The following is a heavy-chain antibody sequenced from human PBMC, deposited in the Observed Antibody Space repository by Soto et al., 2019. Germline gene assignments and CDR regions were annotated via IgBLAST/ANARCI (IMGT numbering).Heavy chain of an antibody. V-gene: IGHV4-31*03. CDR3: ARDVKRVGAAYGMDV. CDR1: GGSISSGGYY. J-gene: IGHJ6*02. D-gene: IGHD1-26*01. CDR2: IYYSGST. Sequence: SETLSLTCTVSGGSISSGGYYWSWIRQHPGKGLEWIGYIYYSGSTYYNPSLKSRVTISVDTSKNQFSLKLSSVTAADTAVYYCARDVKRVGAAYGMDVWGQGTTVTVSS.